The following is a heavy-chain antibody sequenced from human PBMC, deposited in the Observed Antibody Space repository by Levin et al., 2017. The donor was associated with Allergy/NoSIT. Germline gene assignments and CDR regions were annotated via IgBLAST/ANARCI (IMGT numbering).Heavy chain of an antibody. J-gene: IGHJ6*02. CDR1: GDSVSSNTAA. Sequence: SPTLSLTCAISGDSVSSNTAAWNWIRQSPSRGLEWLGRTYFRSKWINEYAESVKSRISVNPDTSKNQFSLHLNSVTPDDTAVYYCTRDPGRGYGMDVWGQGTTVTVSS. CDR3: TRDPGRGYGMDV. CDR2: TYFRSKWIN. V-gene: IGHV6-1*01.